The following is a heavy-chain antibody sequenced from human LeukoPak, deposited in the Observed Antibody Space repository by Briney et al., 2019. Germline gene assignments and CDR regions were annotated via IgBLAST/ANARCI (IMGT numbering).Heavy chain of an antibody. CDR2: IRYDGSNK. V-gene: IGHV3-30*02. CDR1: GFTFSSYG. Sequence: GGSLRLSCAASGFTFSSYGMHWVRQAPGKGLEWVAFIRYDGSNKYYADSVKGRFTISRDNSKNTLYLQMNSLRAEDTAVYYCAKDRPGGVVVPAAMSLPGGFDAFGIWGQGTMVTVSS. CDR3: AKDRPGGVVVPAAMSLPGGFDAFGI. D-gene: IGHD2-2*01. J-gene: IGHJ3*02.